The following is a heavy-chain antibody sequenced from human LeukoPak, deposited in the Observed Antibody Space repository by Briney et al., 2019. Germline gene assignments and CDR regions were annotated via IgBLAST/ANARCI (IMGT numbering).Heavy chain of an antibody. CDR1: GGSISSSSYY. CDR2: IYYSGST. V-gene: IGHV4-39*01. Sequence: SETLSPTCTVSGGSISSSSYYWGWIRQPPGKGLEWTGSIYYSGSTYYNPSLKSRVTISVDTSKNQFSLKLSSVTAADTAVYYCARWSRTLYDAFDIWGQGTMATVSS. J-gene: IGHJ3*02. D-gene: IGHD2-2*02. CDR3: ARWSRTLYDAFDI.